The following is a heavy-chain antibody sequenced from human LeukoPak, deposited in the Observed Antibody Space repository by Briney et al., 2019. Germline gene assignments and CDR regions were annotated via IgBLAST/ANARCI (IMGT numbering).Heavy chain of an antibody. CDR2: IYDSGST. V-gene: IGHV4-59*01. D-gene: IGHD3-9*01. J-gene: IGHJ4*02. CDR3: ARDRELRYFDY. CDR1: GGSISSYY. Sequence: KPSETLSLTCTVSGGSISSYYWSWIRQPPGKGLEWIGYIYDSGSTNYNPSLKSRVTISGDTSKSQFSLKLSSVTAADTAVYYRARDRELRYFDYWGQGTLVTVSS.